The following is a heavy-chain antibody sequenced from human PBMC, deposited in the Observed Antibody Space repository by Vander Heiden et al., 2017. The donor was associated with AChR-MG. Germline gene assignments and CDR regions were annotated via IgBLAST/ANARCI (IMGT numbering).Heavy chain of an antibody. CDR2: INHSGST. CDR1: GGSFNEYY. V-gene: IGHV4-34*01. Sequence: QVQLQQWGARLLKPPETLSRTCAVYGGSFNEYYWSGIRQPPGKRLEWIGEINHSGSTNYNPSLKSRVTISVDTSKNQFSLKLTSVTAADTAVYYCARGPSGTGGVLDYWGQGFLVTVSS. CDR3: ARGPSGTGGVLDY. D-gene: IGHD3-16*01. J-gene: IGHJ4*02.